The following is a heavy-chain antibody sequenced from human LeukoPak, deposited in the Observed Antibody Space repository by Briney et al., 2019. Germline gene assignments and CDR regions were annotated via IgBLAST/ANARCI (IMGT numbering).Heavy chain of an antibody. CDR3: ARDRSEYSSGWYNWFDP. J-gene: IGHJ5*02. Sequence: ASVKVSCKASGYTFTSYGISWVRQAPGQGLEWMGWISAYNGNTNYAQKLQGRVTMTTDTSTSTAYMELRSLRSDDTAVYYCARDRSEYSSGWYNWFDPWGQGTLVTVSS. CDR1: GYTFTSYG. CDR2: ISAYNGNT. D-gene: IGHD6-19*01. V-gene: IGHV1-18*01.